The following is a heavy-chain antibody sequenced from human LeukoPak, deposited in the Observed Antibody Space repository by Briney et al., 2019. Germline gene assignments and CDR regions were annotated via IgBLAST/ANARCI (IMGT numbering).Heavy chain of an antibody. Sequence: ASVKVSCKASGYTFTSYGISWVRQAPGQGLEWMGWISAYNGNTNYAQKFQGRVTMTRDTSISTAYMELSRLRSDDTAVYYCARARYNWNDAVDYWGQGTLVTVSS. CDR1: GYTFTSYG. CDR3: ARARYNWNDAVDY. J-gene: IGHJ4*02. D-gene: IGHD1-1*01. CDR2: ISAYNGNT. V-gene: IGHV1-18*01.